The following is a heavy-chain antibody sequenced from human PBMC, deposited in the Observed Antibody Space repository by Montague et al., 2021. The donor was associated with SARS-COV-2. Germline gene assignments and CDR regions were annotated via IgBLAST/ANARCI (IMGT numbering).Heavy chain of an antibody. V-gene: IGHV4-59*01. CDR1: GGSISSYY. CDR2: IYYSWST. CDR3: ARGSGWIGNAFDI. Sequence: SETLSLTCTVSGGSISSYYWSWIRQPPVKGLELIGYIYYSWSTNYNPSLKSRVTISVDTSKNQFSLKLSSVTAADTAVYYCARGSGWIGNAFDIWGQGTMVTVSS. J-gene: IGHJ3*02. D-gene: IGHD6-19*01.